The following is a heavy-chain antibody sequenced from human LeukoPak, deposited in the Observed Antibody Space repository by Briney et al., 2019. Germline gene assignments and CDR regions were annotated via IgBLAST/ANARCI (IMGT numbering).Heavy chain of an antibody. CDR2: IYCGGST. CDR1: GFTVSSNY. D-gene: IGHD3-22*01. V-gene: IGHV3-66*01. Sequence: GGSLRLSCAASGFTVSSNYMSWVRQAPGKGLEWVSVIYCGGSTYYADSVKGRFTISRDNSKNTLYLQMNSLRAEDTAVYYCARVDFSTYYYDSSGYYWGQGTLVTVSS. J-gene: IGHJ4*02. CDR3: ARVDFSTYYYDSSGYY.